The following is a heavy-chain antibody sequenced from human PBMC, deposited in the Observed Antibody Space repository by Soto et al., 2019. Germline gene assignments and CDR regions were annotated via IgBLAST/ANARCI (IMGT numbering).Heavy chain of an antibody. V-gene: IGHV4-39*01. Sequence: QLQLQESGPGLVKPSETLSLTCNVSGGSFSTSNYYWAWVRQAPGKGLEWIANIYYRGDTYYHPSLRTRLTVSVDTSKNQFSLRLTSLTAADTAMYFCASLQVPGNFDYWGQGTLVTVSS. J-gene: IGHJ4*02. CDR1: GGSFSTSNYY. D-gene: IGHD6-13*01. CDR3: ASLQVPGNFDY. CDR2: IYYRGDT.